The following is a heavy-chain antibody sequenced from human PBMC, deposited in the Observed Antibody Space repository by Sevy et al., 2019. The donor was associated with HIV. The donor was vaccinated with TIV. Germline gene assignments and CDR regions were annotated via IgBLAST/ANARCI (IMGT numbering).Heavy chain of an antibody. D-gene: IGHD2-15*01. Sequence: GGSLRLSCAASGFTFSKYSMSWVRQPPGKGLEWVSTLSFGCGEINHADSVKGRFTISRDNSKNSLYLQMNSLRAEDTAVYFCVAANTWQDYWGQGTLVTVSS. J-gene: IGHJ4*02. CDR3: VAANTWQDY. CDR2: LSFGCGEI. CDR1: GFTFSKYS. V-gene: IGHV3-23*01.